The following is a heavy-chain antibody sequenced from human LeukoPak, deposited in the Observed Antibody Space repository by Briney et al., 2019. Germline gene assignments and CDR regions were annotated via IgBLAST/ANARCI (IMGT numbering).Heavy chain of an antibody. CDR1: GGSFSGYY. Sequence: SETLSLTCAVYGGSFSGYYWSWIRQPPGKGLEWIGEINHSGSTNYNPSLKSRVTISVDTSRNQLSLQLSSVTTADTAVYYCVRGPYGASISKWFDPWGQGTLVIVSS. D-gene: IGHD4/OR15-4a*01. CDR2: INHSGST. CDR3: VRGPYGASISKWFDP. J-gene: IGHJ5*02. V-gene: IGHV4-34*01.